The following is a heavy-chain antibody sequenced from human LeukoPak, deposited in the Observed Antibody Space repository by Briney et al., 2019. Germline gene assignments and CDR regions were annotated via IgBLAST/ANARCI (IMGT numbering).Heavy chain of an antibody. V-gene: IGHV4-4*07. CDR1: GASISSYY. D-gene: IGHD5-18*01. CDR2: IYTSGTT. CDR3: ARDYVNTTMGQRFDP. J-gene: IGHJ5*02. Sequence: PSETLSLTCTFSGASISSYYWSWIRQPAGKGLEWIGRIYTSGTTNYNPSLKSRVTISVDKSKNQFSLKLSSVTAADTAVYYCARDYVNTTMGQRFDPWGHGTLVTVSS.